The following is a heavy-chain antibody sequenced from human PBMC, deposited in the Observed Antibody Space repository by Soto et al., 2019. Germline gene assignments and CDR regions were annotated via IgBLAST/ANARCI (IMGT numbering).Heavy chain of an antibody. CDR1: GGSISSYY. V-gene: IGHV4-59*01. CDR3: ARDKGRYDSGMDV. CDR2: IFYSGST. D-gene: IGHD3-9*01. Sequence: SQTLSLTCTVSGGSISSYYWRWIRQPPGKGLEWIGYIFYSGSTKYNPSLKSRVTISVDTSKTHFSLNLSSVTAADTAVYYCARDKGRYDSGMDVWGQGTTVTVS. J-gene: IGHJ6*02.